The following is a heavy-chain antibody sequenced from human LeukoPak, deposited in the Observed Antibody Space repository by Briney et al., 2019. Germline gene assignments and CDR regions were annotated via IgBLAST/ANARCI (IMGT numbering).Heavy chain of an antibody. J-gene: IGHJ5*02. V-gene: IGHV1-18*01. Sequence: GASVKVSCKASGYTFTSYGISWVRQAPGQGLEWMGWISAYNGNTNYAQKLQGRVTMTTDTSTSTAYMELRSLRSDDTAVYYCARQNPLLWFGESPWIDPWGQGTLVTVSS. CDR2: ISAYNGNT. CDR3: ARQNPLLWFGESPWIDP. CDR1: GYTFTSYG. D-gene: IGHD3-10*01.